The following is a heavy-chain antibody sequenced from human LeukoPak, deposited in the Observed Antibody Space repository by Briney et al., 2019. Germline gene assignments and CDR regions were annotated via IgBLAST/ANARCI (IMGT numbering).Heavy chain of an antibody. CDR2: IKQDGSEK. Sequence: GGSLRLSCAASGFTFSSYGMHWVRQAPGKGLEWVANIKQDGSEKYYVDSVKGRFTISRDNSKNSLYLQMNSLRTEDTALYYCAKDITHYYGSGSYRPDYYYYGMDVWGQGTTVTVSS. CDR1: GFTFSSYG. J-gene: IGHJ6*02. V-gene: IGHV3-7*03. CDR3: AKDITHYYGSGSYRPDYYYYGMDV. D-gene: IGHD3-10*01.